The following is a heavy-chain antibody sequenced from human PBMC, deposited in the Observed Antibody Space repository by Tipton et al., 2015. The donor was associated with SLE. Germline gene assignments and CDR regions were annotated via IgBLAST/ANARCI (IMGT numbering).Heavy chain of an antibody. CDR1: GGSISSSSYW. J-gene: IGHJ4*02. CDR2: FYYRGTT. D-gene: IGHD6-25*01. V-gene: IGHV4-39*01. CDR3: ARREGIGAAVDY. Sequence: TLSLTCTVSGGSISSSSYWWAWIRQPPGKGLEWIGSFYYRGTTYYNPSLKSRITISVDTSKNQFFLKMRSVTAADTAVYYCARREGIGAAVDYWGQGTLVTVSS.